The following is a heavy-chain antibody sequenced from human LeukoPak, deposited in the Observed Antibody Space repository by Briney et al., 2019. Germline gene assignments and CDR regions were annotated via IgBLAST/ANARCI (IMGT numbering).Heavy chain of an antibody. J-gene: IGHJ4*02. D-gene: IGHD2-21*02. CDR3: ARGGDFRFAY. V-gene: IGHV1-2*02. CDR1: GYTFTDYN. Sequence: ASVRVSCKASGYTFTDYNIHWVRQALGQGLDYLGWIKPNSGATNYVQKFQGRVTMARDTSINTAYMELSGLTSDDTAVYYCARGGDFRFAYWGQGTLVTVSS. CDR2: IKPNSGAT.